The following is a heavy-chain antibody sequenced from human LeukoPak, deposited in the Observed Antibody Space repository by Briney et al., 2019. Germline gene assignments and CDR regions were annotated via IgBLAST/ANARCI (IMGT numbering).Heavy chain of an antibody. J-gene: IGHJ4*02. CDR2: IYTSGST. V-gene: IGHV4-61*02. D-gene: IGHD2-21*02. CDR3: ARGGYCGGDCYFYY. CDR1: GGSISSGSYY. Sequence: SQTLSLTCTVSGGSISSGSYYWSWIRQPAGQGLEWLGRIYTSGSTNYNPSLKSRITISVDTSKNQFSLKLSSVTAADTAVYCCARGGYCGGDCYFYYWGQGTLVTVSS.